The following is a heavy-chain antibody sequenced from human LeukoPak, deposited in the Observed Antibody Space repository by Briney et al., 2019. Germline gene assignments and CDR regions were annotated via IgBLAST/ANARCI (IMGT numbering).Heavy chain of an antibody. CDR2: IWYDGSNK. CDR1: GFTFSSYG. CDR3: ASGRYCTNGVCYKDRAYYYGMDV. Sequence: GGSLRLSCAASGFTFSSYGMHWVRQAPGKGREWVAVIWYDGSNKYYADSVKGRFTISRDNSKNTLYLQMNSLRAEDTAVYYCASGRYCTNGVCYKDRAYYYGMDVWGQGTTVTVSS. J-gene: IGHJ6*02. D-gene: IGHD2-8*01. V-gene: IGHV3-33*01.